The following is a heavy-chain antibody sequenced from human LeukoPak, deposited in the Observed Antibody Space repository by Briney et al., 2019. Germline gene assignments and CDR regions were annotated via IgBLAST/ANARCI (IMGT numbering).Heavy chain of an antibody. CDR2: IYSGGST. D-gene: IGHD3-9*01. Sequence: GGSLRLSCAASGFTVSSNYMSWVRQAPGKGLEWVSAIYSGGSTYYADSVKGRFTISRDNAKNSLYLQMNSLRAEDTAVYYCVRSLISTTYCLDYWGQGTLVTVSS. CDR1: GFTVSSNY. CDR3: VRSLISTTYCLDY. V-gene: IGHV3-53*01. J-gene: IGHJ4*02.